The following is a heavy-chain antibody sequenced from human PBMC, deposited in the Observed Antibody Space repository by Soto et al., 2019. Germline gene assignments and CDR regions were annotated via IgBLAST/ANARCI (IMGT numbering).Heavy chain of an antibody. D-gene: IGHD2-15*01. CDR2: INHTGVT. Sequence: PSETLSLTCAVYGGSFSAYLWTWIRQPPGKGLEWVGEINHTGVTNYNPSLKSRVTISVDTSKNQFSLKLTSVTAADTALYYCARHRPQEDGNKKGFDYWGQRTLVTVSS. CDR3: ARHRPQEDGNKKGFDY. V-gene: IGHV4-34*01. CDR1: GGSFSAYL. J-gene: IGHJ4*02.